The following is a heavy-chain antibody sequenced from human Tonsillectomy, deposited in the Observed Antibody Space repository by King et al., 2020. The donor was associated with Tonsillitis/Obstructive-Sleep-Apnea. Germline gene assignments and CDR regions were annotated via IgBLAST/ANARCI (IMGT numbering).Heavy chain of an antibody. Sequence: VQLVESGAEVKKPGESLKISCKASGYSFTSYWIAWVRQMPGRGLEWMGIIYPGDSDTRNSPFFQGQVTISADKSISTAYLQWSSLKASDTAMYYCARLGMAVAATFPSPDYWGQGTLVTVSS. V-gene: IGHV5-51*01. CDR3: ARLGMAVAATFPSPDY. CDR2: IYPGDSDT. J-gene: IGHJ4*02. D-gene: IGHD6-19*01. CDR1: GYSFTSYW.